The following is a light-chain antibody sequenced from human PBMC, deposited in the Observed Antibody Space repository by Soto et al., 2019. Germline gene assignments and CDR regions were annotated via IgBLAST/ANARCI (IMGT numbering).Light chain of an antibody. Sequence: EIVLTQSPATLSLSPGETATLSCRASESVSRYLAWYKQKPGQAPRLLIYDASNRATGIPTRFSGSGSGTDFTLTISSLEPDDFAVYYCQQRSRTFGGGTKVEL. CDR3: QQRSRT. V-gene: IGKV3-11*01. CDR1: ESVSRY. J-gene: IGKJ4*01. CDR2: DAS.